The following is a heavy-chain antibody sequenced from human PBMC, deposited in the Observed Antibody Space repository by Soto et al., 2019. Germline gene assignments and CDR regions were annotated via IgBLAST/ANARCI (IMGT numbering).Heavy chain of an antibody. CDR1: GFTFSSYG. Sequence: LRLSCAASGFTFSSYGMHWVRQAPGKGLEWVAVISYDGSNKYYADSVKGRFTISRDNSKNTLYLQMNSLRAEDTAVYYCAKDVVVGATTGLGDYYYYYGMDVWGQGTTVTVYS. CDR3: AKDVVVGATTGLGDYYYYYGMDV. CDR2: ISYDGSNK. V-gene: IGHV3-30*18. J-gene: IGHJ6*02. D-gene: IGHD1-26*01.